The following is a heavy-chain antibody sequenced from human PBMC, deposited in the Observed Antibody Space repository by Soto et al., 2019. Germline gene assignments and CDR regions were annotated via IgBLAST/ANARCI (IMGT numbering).Heavy chain of an antibody. CDR1: GFTFLLSS. D-gene: IGHD2-21*02. Sequence: SLRLSCAASGFTFLLSSLLFFLHAPGTFLEWVSAISGSGGITYYAASVKGRFPISRDNSKNTLYLQMNSLRAEDTEVYYCAKDWAVVVTAIDYWGQGTLVTVSS. V-gene: IGHV3-23*01. CDR2: ISGSGGIT. J-gene: IGHJ4*02. CDR3: AKDWAVVVTAIDY.